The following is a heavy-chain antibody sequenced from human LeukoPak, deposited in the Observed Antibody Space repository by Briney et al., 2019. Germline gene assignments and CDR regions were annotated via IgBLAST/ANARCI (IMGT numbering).Heavy chain of an antibody. CDR1: GFTVSSNY. V-gene: IGHV3-66*01. J-gene: IGHJ3*02. Sequence: GGSLRLSCAASGFTVSSNYMSWVRQAPGKGQEWVPLIYSDDSTYYADSVKGRFTISRDNSENTLYLQMSSLRAEDTAVYYCARWVGATWAFDIWGQGTMVTVSS. CDR2: IYSDDST. CDR3: ARWVGATWAFDI. D-gene: IGHD1-26*01.